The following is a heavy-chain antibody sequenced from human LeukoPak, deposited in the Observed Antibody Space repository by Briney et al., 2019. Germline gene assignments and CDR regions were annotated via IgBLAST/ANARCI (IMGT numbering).Heavy chain of an antibody. D-gene: IGHD2-21*01. Sequence: GGSLRLSCAASGFTLSSYAMSWVRQAPGKGLEWVSSISDSGNTYHADSVKGRFTISRDSSKNTLFLQMNRLRPEDAAVYYCAKAPVTTCRGAYCYPFDYWGQGTLVTVSS. V-gene: IGHV3-23*01. J-gene: IGHJ4*02. CDR2: ISDSGNT. CDR1: GFTLSSYA. CDR3: AKAPVTTCRGAYCYPFDY.